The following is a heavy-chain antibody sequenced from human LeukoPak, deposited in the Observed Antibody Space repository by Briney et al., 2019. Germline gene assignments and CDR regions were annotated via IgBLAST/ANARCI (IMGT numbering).Heavy chain of an antibody. CDR1: GFTFSRYA. Sequence: GGSLRLSCAASGFTFSRYAMHWVRQAPGKGLEWVAVISDDGTFALYGDSVRGRFTISRDSSKNTLYLQMNSLRPEDTAVYYCARDGKIAAAGTHAFDIWGQGTMVTVSS. V-gene: IGHV3-30-3*01. D-gene: IGHD6-13*01. CDR2: ISDDGTFA. CDR3: ARDGKIAAAGTHAFDI. J-gene: IGHJ3*02.